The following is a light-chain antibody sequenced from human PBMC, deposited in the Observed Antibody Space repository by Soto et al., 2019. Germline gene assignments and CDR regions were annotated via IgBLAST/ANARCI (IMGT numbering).Light chain of an antibody. V-gene: IGKV1-17*01. CDR1: QGVSNY. CDR3: LQHNTFPWT. CDR2: AAS. Sequence: DIQLTQSPSSLSASVGDRVTITCRASQGVSNYLTWYQQKPGEAPKRLIYAASTLHSGVPSRFSGSGSGTEVTRTISSLQPEDFAIYYCLQHNTFPWTFGQGTRVDI. J-gene: IGKJ1*01.